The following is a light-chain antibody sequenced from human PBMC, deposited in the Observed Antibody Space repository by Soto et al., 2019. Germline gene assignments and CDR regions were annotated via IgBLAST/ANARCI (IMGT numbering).Light chain of an antibody. V-gene: IGKV1-17*01. CDR3: LQHNTYPLT. CDR1: QGIRSG. J-gene: IGKJ4*01. Sequence: DIQMTQSPSSLSASVGDRVTITCRASQGIRSGLGWYQQKPGKAPKRLIDAASSLQSGVPSRFSGSGPGTEFTLTISSLQPEDFATYYCLQHNTYPLTCGGGTKVDIK. CDR2: AAS.